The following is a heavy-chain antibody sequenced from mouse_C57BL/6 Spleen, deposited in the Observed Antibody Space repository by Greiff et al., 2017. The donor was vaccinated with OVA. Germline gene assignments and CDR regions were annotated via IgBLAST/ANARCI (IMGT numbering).Heavy chain of an antibody. D-gene: IGHD2-3*01. CDR1: GYTFTSYW. J-gene: IGHJ3*01. CDR2: IYPGSGST. Sequence: QVQLQQPGAELVKPGASVKMSCKASGYTFTSYWITWVKQRPGQGLEWIGDIYPGSGSTNYNEKFKSKATLTVDTSSSTAYMQLSSLTSEDSAVXDCARRGIYDGYQPFAYWGQGTLVTVSA. V-gene: IGHV1-55*01. CDR3: ARRGIYDGYQPFAY.